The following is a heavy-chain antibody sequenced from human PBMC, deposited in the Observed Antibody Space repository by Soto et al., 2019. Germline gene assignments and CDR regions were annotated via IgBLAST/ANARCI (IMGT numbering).Heavy chain of an antibody. V-gene: IGHV4-59*08. Sequence: SETLSLTCTVSGGSISSYYWSWIRQPPGKGLEWIGYIYYSGSTNYNPSLKSRVTISVDTSKNQFSLKLSSVTAADTAVYYCARRVSDYYWYFDLWGRGTLVTVSS. CDR2: IYYSGST. D-gene: IGHD5-12*01. J-gene: IGHJ2*01. CDR3: ARRVSDYYWYFDL. CDR1: GGSISSYY.